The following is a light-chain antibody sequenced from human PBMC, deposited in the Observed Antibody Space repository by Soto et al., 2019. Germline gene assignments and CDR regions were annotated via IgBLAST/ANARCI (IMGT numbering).Light chain of an antibody. V-gene: IGKV1-5*01. J-gene: IGKJ1*01. Sequence: DIKMTQSPSTLPASVGDRVTITCRASQSISNWLAWYQQKPGTAPKVLIYHASNLQSGVPSRFSGSGSGTEFTLTISSLQPDDSATYYCQHYSLYSPWTFGQGTKVDIK. CDR1: QSISNW. CDR3: QHYSLYSPWT. CDR2: HAS.